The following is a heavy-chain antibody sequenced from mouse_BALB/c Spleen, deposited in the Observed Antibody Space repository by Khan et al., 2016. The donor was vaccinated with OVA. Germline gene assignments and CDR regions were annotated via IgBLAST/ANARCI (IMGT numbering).Heavy chain of an antibody. J-gene: IGHJ2*01. CDR2: ISYSGST. Sequence: EVQLVESGPGLVKPSQSLSLTCTVTGYSITSDYAWNWIRQFPGNKLEWMGYISYSGSTSYNPSLKSRISITRDTSKNQFFLQLNSVTTKDTATYYCARGWDFDYWGQGATRTVSS. CDR3: ARGWDFDY. CDR1: GYSITSDYA. V-gene: IGHV3-2*02.